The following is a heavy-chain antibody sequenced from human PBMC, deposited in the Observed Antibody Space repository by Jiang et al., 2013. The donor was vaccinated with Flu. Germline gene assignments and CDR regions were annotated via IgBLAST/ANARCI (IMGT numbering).Heavy chain of an antibody. CDR2: IYTSGST. J-gene: IGHJ5*02. CDR3: ARAVSAVAGTYWFDP. V-gene: IGHV4-61*02. Sequence: GSGLVKPSQTLSLTCTVSGGSISSGSYYWSWIRQPAGKGLEWIGRIYTSGSTNYNPSLKSRVTISVDTSKNQFSLKLSSVTAADTAVYYCARAVSAVAGTYWFDPWGQGTLVTVSS. D-gene: IGHD6-19*01. CDR1: GGSISSGSYY.